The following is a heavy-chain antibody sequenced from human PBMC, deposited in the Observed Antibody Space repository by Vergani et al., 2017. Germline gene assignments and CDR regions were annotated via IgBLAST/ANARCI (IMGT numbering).Heavy chain of an antibody. J-gene: IGHJ5*02. CDR1: GFTFSGSA. Sequence: EVQLVESGGGLVQPGGSLKLSCAASGFTFSGSAMHWVRQASGKGLEWVGRVRSKANSYATAYAASVKGRFTISRDDSKNTAYLEMNSLKTDDTAVYYCATYMSYDWERWFDPWGQGTLVTVSS. CDR3: ATYMSYDWERWFDP. V-gene: IGHV3-73*02. CDR2: VRSKANSYAT. D-gene: IGHD3-16*01.